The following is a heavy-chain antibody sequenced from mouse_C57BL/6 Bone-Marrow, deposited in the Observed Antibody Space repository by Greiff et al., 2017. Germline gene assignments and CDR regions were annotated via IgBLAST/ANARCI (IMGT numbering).Heavy chain of an antibody. D-gene: IGHD1-1*01. V-gene: IGHV14-4*01. CDR3: ARGFYYGSSLYYAMDY. CDR1: GYNITDDY. CDR2: IDPENGDT. J-gene: IGHJ4*01. Sequence: VQLQQSGAELVRPGASVKLSCTASGYNITDDYMHWVKQRPEQGLEWLGWIDPENGDTEYAPKFQGKATLTADTSSNTAYLQLSSLTSEDTAIYYCARGFYYGSSLYYAMDYWGQGTSVTVSS.